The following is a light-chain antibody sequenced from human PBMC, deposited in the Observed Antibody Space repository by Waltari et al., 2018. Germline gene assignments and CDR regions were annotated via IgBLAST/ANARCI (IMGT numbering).Light chain of an antibody. Sequence: QSVLTQAPPVSAAPGQKVTISCAGSSSNIGNKHVSRYQQFPGTAPKLLIYDNDQRPSGIPDRFSASKSGTSATLGITGLQTGDEANYYCGTWDTSLSAWVFGGGTKLTVL. J-gene: IGLJ3*02. V-gene: IGLV1-51*01. CDR3: GTWDTSLSAWV. CDR2: DND. CDR1: SSNIGNKH.